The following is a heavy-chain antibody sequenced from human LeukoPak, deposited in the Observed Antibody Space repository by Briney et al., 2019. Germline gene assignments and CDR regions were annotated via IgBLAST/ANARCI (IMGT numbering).Heavy chain of an antibody. D-gene: IGHD3-9*01. CDR2: ITGSCGGT. V-gene: IGHV3-23*01. J-gene: IGHJ4*02. CDR1: GFTYSHCP. Sequence: GGSLRHSRAVTGFTYSHCPISALGPARGKGVQGVSAITGSCGGTYYADYVKGRFTISRENFKNTLYLQVNSLRAEDTAVYHCVKWGDYDVLTGYYDPDYWGQGTLVTVSS. CDR3: VKWGDYDVLTGYYDPDY.